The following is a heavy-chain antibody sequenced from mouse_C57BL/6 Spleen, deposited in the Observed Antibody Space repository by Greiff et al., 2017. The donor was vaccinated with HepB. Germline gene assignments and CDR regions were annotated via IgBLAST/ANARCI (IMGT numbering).Heavy chain of an antibody. CDR1: GYAFSSSW. V-gene: IGHV1-82*01. Sequence: QVQLQQSGPELVKPGASVKISCKASGYAFSSSWMNWVKQRPGKGLEWIGRIYPGDGDTNYNGKFKGKATLTADKSSSTAYMQLSSLTSEDSAVYFCARWGHDYGGTFFDYWGQGTTLTVSS. D-gene: IGHD2-4*01. CDR3: ARWGHDYGGTFFDY. CDR2: IYPGDGDT. J-gene: IGHJ2*01.